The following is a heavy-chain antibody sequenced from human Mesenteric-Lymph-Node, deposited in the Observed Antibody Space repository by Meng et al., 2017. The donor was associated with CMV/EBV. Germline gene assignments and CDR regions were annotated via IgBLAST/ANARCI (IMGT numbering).Heavy chain of an antibody. CDR2: IKSKTDGGTT. D-gene: IGHD3-16*01. J-gene: IGHJ6*02. Sequence: GGSLRLSCAASGFTFSDAWMNWVRQAPGKGLEWIGRIKSKTDGGTTDYAASVKGRFTISRDDSINTLYLQMNSLKTEDTAVYYCTTTPGGYYGMDVWGQGTTVTVSS. V-gene: IGHV3-15*01. CDR1: GFTFSDAW. CDR3: TTTPGGYYGMDV.